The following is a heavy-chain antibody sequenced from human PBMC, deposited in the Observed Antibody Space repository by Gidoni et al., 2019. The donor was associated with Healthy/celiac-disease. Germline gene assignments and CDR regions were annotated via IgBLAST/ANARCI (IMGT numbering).Heavy chain of an antibody. V-gene: IGHV3-30*18. CDR3: AKGSLLYWWCMLFDP. D-gene: IGHD2-8*02. CDR2: ISYDGSNK. J-gene: IGHJ5*02. CDR1: GFTFSSYG. Sequence: QVQLVESGGGVVQPGRSLRLSCAASGFTFSSYGMHWVRQAPGKGLEWVAVISYDGSNKYYADSVKGRFTISRDNSKNTLYLQMNSLRAEDTAVYYCAKGSLLYWWCMLFDPWGQGTLVTVSS.